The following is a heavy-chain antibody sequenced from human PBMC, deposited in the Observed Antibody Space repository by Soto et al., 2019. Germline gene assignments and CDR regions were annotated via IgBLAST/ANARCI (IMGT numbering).Heavy chain of an antibody. Sequence: GGSLRLSCAASGFTVSSNYMSWVRQAPGKGLEWVSVIYSGGSTYYADSVKGRFTISRDNSKNTLYLQMNSLRAEDTAVYFRGRGPNTAMVTQGAFDIWGQGTMVTVSS. D-gene: IGHD5-18*01. CDR3: GRGPNTAMVTQGAFDI. V-gene: IGHV3-53*01. CDR1: GFTVSSNY. J-gene: IGHJ3*02. CDR2: IYSGGST.